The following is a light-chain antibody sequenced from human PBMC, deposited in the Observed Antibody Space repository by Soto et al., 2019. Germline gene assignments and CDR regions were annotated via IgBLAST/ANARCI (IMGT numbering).Light chain of an antibody. J-gene: IGKJ1*01. CDR1: QSISSY. CDR2: AAS. Sequence: DIHRTQSPSSLSTSVGGRVTITCRASQSISSYLNWYQQKPGKAPKLLIYAASSLQSGVPSRFSGSGSGTDFTLTISSLQPEDFATYYCQQSYSTPRTFGQGTKVEIK. CDR3: QQSYSTPRT. V-gene: IGKV1-39*01.